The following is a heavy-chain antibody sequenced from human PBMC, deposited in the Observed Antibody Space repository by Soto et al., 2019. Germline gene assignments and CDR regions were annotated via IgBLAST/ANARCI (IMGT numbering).Heavy chain of an antibody. CDR1: GITFSTHV. Sequence: QVQLVQSGAEVKKSGSSVKVSWKASGITFSTHVFSWVRQAPGQGLEWMGGIIPMFGTPNYAQKFQGRVTITADESTSTTYMDLISLRSEDTAVYYCARGSDADVWGQGTTVTVSS. CDR3: ARGSDADV. D-gene: IGHD6-19*01. J-gene: IGHJ6*02. V-gene: IGHV1-69*01. CDR2: IIPMFGTP.